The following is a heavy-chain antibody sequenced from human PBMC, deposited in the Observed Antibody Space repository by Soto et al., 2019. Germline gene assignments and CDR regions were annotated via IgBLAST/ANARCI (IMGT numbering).Heavy chain of an antibody. CDR2: IYYAGTT. D-gene: IGHD2-15*01. Sequence: PSETLSLTCNVSGSPISSYYWGWFRQPPGQGLEWVGYIYYAGTTSYNPSLRSRVAISVDASKSQFSLDLRSVTAADTAVYYCARLGGRYQAFDYWGHGALVTVYS. CDR3: ARLGGRYQAFDY. V-gene: IGHV4-59*08. J-gene: IGHJ4*01. CDR1: GSPISSYY.